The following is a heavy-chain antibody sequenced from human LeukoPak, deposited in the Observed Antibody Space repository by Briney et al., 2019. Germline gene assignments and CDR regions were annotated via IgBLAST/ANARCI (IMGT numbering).Heavy chain of an antibody. CDR2: IKRKTDGGTT. Sequence: PGGSLRLSCAASGFTFSDYYMSWIRQAPGKGLEWVGHIKRKTDGGTTEYAAPVKGRFTISRDDSKNTLYLQMNSLGIEDTAIYYCCGLYYDYWGQGTLVTVSS. CDR3: CGLYYDY. D-gene: IGHD2-21*01. J-gene: IGHJ4*02. V-gene: IGHV3-15*01. CDR1: GFTFSDYY.